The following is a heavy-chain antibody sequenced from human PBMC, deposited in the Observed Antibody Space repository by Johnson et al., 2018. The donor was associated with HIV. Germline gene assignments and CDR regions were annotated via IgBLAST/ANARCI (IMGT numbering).Heavy chain of an antibody. D-gene: IGHD1-14*01. J-gene: IGHJ3*02. CDR1: GFTFSSYA. V-gene: IGHV3-30*04. Sequence: QVQLVESGGGVVQPGRSLRLSCAASGFTFSSYAMHWVRQAPGKGLEWVAVISYDGSNKYYADSVKGRFIISRDNSKNTMLVQMNNLTTEDTALYYCAKDFRATMYAFDIWGQGTMVTVSS. CDR3: AKDFRATMYAFDI. CDR2: ISYDGSNK.